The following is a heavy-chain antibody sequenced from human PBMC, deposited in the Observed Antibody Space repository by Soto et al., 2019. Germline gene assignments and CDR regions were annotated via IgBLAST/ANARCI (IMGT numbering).Heavy chain of an antibody. J-gene: IGHJ6*03. D-gene: IGHD2-8*01. CDR2: IYYSGST. CDR3: ARHFPPNGYMDV. V-gene: IGHV4-39*01. Sequence: PSETLSLTCTVSGGSISSSSYYWGWIRQPPGKGLEWIGSIYYSGSTYYNPSLKSRVTISVDTSKNQFSLKLSSVTAADTAVYYCARHFPPNGYMDVWGKVNTVTVSS. CDR1: GGSISSSSYY.